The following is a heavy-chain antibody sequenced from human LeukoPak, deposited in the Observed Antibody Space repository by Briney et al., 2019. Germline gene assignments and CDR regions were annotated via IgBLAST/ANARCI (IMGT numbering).Heavy chain of an antibody. D-gene: IGHD1-26*01. CDR3: ARGGAAPQDY. J-gene: IGHJ4*02. Sequence: PGGSLRLSCAASGVTFTSYSMNWVRQAPGKGLEWVSSISSSSSYIYYADSVKGRFTISRDNAKNSLYLQMNSLRAEDTAVYYCARGGAAPQDYWGQGTLVTVSS. CDR2: ISSSSSYI. CDR1: GVTFTSYS. V-gene: IGHV3-21*01.